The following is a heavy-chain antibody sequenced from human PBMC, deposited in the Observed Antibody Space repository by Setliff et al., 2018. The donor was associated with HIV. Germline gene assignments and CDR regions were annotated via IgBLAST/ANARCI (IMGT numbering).Heavy chain of an antibody. V-gene: IGHV7-4-1*02. J-gene: IGHJ3*02. Sequence: ASVKVSCKASGYTFTSYAMNWVRQAPGQGLEWMGWINTNTGNPTYAQGFTGRFVFSLDTSVSTAYLQISSLKAEDTAVYYCARGLLYSSGWYRNSDAFDIWGQGTMVTVSS. CDR3: ARGLLYSSGWYRNSDAFDI. D-gene: IGHD6-19*01. CDR2: INTNTGNP. CDR1: GYTFTSYA.